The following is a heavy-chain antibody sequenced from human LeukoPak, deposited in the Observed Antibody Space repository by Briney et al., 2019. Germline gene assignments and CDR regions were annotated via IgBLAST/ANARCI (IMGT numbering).Heavy chain of an antibody. D-gene: IGHD3-3*01. CDR2: IIHSGRT. J-gene: IGHJ4*02. CDR3: ARHSTFFGVVIIKGRVRGPFDY. Sequence: PSETLSLTCAVYGGSFSGYYWSWVRRPPGKGLEWVGAIIHSGRTNYNPSLKSRVTISVDTSKNQFSLKLGSVNAADTAVYYCARHSTFFGVVIIKGRVRGPFDYWGQGTLVTVSS. CDR1: GGSFSGYY. V-gene: IGHV4-34*12.